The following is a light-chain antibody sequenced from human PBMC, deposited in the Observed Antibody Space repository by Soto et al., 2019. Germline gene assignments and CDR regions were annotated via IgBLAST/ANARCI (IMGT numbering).Light chain of an antibody. Sequence: EIVMTQSPATLSVSPGERATLSCRASQSVSSNLAWYQQKPGQAPRLLIYGASTRATGIPARFSGSGSGTEFTLTISSLQSEDFAVYYCQQYNNWPSWTVGHGTKLDSK. V-gene: IGKV3-15*01. CDR2: GAS. CDR1: QSVSSN. J-gene: IGKJ1*01. CDR3: QQYNNWPSWT.